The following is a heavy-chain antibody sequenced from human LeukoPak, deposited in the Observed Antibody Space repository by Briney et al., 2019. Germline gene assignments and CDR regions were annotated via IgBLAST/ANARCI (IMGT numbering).Heavy chain of an antibody. CDR3: ARDLLYSGSYSWYFDL. J-gene: IGHJ2*01. V-gene: IGHV3-33*01. CDR1: GYSFSNNG. Sequence: PGGSLRLSCVASGYSFSNNGMHWVRQAPGKGLEWVALIYYDGSNKYYVDSVKGRFTISRDNSKNMLYLQMNSLRAEDTAVYYCARDLLYSGSYSWYFDLWGRGTLVSVSS. D-gene: IGHD1-26*01. CDR2: IYYDGSNK.